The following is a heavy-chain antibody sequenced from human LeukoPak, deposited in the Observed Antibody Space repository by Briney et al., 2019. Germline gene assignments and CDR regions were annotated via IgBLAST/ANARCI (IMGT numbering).Heavy chain of an antibody. CDR2: ISGSGGST. CDR3: AAQDIVLMVYAGNDY. CDR1: GFTFSSYA. Sequence: GGSLRLSCAASGFTFSSYAMSWVRQAPGKGLEGVSAISGSGGSTYYADSVKGRFTISRDNSKNTLYLQMNSLRAEDTAVYYCAAQDIVLMVYAGNDYWGQGTLVTVSS. D-gene: IGHD2-8*01. V-gene: IGHV3-23*01. J-gene: IGHJ4*02.